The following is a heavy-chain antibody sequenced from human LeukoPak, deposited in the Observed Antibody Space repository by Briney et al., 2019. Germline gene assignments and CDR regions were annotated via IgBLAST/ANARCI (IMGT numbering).Heavy chain of an antibody. CDR3: AREETAIRYYFDY. J-gene: IGHJ4*02. V-gene: IGHV4-4*08. CDR1: GFTFSDYY. Sequence: GSLRLSCAASGFTFSDYYMSWIRQAQGKGLEWIGRIYTSGSTNYNPSLKSRVTISVDTSKNQFSLKLSSVTAADTAVYYCAREETAIRYYFDYWGQGTLVTVSS. D-gene: IGHD2-2*02. CDR2: IYTSGST.